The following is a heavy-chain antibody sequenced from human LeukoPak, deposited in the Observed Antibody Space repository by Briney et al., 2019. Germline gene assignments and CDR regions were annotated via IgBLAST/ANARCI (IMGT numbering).Heavy chain of an antibody. CDR2: INPNSGFT. CDR3: ARDDASNWSSDFDF. CDR1: GYTFTGYY. V-gene: IGHV1-2*02. J-gene: IGHJ4*02. D-gene: IGHD1-1*01. Sequence: GASVKVSCKASGYTFTGYYLHWVRQAPGQGLEWMGWINPNSGFTDYAQTFQGRVTMTRDTSISTAYMELHSLSSDDTAIYYCARDDASNWSSDFDFWGQGTLITVSS.